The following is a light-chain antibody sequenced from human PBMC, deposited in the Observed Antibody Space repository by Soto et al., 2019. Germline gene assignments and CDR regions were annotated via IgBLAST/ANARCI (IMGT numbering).Light chain of an antibody. CDR1: QSLLHSNGTNY. Sequence: EIVLTQSPLSLPVTPGEPASISSRSSQSLLHSNGTNYLDWYLQKPGQSPQVLIYLGSNRASGVSDRFSGSGSGTDFTLNICRVEAEDVGIYCCMQGLQTPPIFGPGTKVDIK. J-gene: IGKJ3*01. CDR2: LGS. CDR3: MQGLQTPPI. V-gene: IGKV2-28*01.